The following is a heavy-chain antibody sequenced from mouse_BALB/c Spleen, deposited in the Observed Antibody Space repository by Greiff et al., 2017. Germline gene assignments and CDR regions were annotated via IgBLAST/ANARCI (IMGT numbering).Heavy chain of an antibody. CDR2: ISYSGST. D-gene: IGHD1-1*01. CDR1: GDSITSGY. J-gene: IGHJ1*01. V-gene: IGHV3-8*02. CDR3: ARDYYGSSFYWYFDV. Sequence: EVQLQESGPSLVKPSQTLSLTCSVTGDSITSGYWNWIRKFPGNKLEYMGYISYSGSTYYNPSLKSRISITRDTSKNQYYLQLNSVTTEDTATYYCARDYYGSSFYWYFDVWGAGTTVTVSS.